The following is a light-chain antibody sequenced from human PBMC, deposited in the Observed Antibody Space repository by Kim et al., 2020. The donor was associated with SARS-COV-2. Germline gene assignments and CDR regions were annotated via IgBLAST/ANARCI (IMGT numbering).Light chain of an antibody. Sequence: GSPGQSVTISCSGTSSDVGCVNFYPRYQHHAAKAIIHDVYELSKRPSGLPARSSGGNSGNPATLTVYGLHAADEADYSCSSYGSKVFGTGTKVTVL. CDR2: ELS. V-gene: IGLV2-8*01. CDR3: SSYGSKV. J-gene: IGLJ1*01. CDR1: SSDVGCVNF.